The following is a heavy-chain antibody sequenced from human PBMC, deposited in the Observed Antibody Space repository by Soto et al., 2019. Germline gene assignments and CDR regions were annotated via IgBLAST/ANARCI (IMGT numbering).Heavy chain of an antibody. V-gene: IGHV3-30*18. D-gene: IGHD5-18*01. J-gene: IGHJ4*02. CDR1: GITFSDYG. Sequence: LRLSCAASGITFSDYGMHWVRQAPGKGLEWVAGVWKDGSNRYYVDSVKGRFTISRDNSKNTLYLQMNSLRDEDTAVYYCAKVPRGSNFGYYNFWGQGTLVTVSS. CDR2: VWKDGSNR. CDR3: AKVPRGSNFGYYNF.